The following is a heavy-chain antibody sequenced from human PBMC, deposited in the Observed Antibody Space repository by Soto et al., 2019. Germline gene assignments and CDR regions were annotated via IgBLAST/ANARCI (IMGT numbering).Heavy chain of an antibody. J-gene: IGHJ4*02. D-gene: IGHD4-4*01. V-gene: IGHV3-73*01. Sequence: EVQLVESGGGLVQPGGSLKLSCAASGFTFIDSAMHWVRQASGKGLEWVGRIRNKANSYATAYAASVKGRFTISRDDSKNTAYLQMNSLKTEDTAVYYCTPYSNYVDYWGQGTLVTVSS. CDR3: TPYSNYVDY. CDR1: GFTFIDSA. CDR2: IRNKANSYAT.